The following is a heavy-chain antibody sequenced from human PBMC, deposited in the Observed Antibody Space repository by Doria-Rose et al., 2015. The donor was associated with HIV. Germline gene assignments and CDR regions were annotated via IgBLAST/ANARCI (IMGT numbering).Heavy chain of an antibody. Sequence: VQLVQSGGGLVRPGGSLRLSCATSGFTFSSHRINWVRQAPGKGLECVSSISSTSAYINYADSVRSRFTISRDNARNSLYLQMDSLRAEDTAIYYCATGVTLDYWGQGTLVTVSS. CDR3: ATGVTLDY. CDR2: ISSTSAYI. J-gene: IGHJ4*02. V-gene: IGHV3-21*01. CDR1: GFTFSSHR. D-gene: IGHD3-10*01.